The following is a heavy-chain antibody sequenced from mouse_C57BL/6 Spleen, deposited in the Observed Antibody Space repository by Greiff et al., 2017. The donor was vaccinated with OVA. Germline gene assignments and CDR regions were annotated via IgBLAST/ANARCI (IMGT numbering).Heavy chain of an antibody. CDR1: GYAFSSSW. CDR3: ASYDYDGGPWFAY. Sequence: QVHVKQSGPELVKPGASVKISCKASGYAFSSSWMNWVKQRPGKGLEWIGRIYPGDGDTNYNGKFKGKATLTADKSSSTAYMQLSSLTSEDSAVYFCASYDYDGGPWFAYWGQGTLVTVSA. CDR2: IYPGDGDT. D-gene: IGHD2-4*01. J-gene: IGHJ3*01. V-gene: IGHV1-82*01.